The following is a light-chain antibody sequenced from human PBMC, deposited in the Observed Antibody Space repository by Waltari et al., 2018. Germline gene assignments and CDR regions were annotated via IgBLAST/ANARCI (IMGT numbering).Light chain of an antibody. Sequence: REVTQSPATLSLSPGERATLSCRASQNVTTNLAWFQQKPGQTPRLLIYGASTRATDIPARFSGSGSGTDFTLTINSLRSEDFAIYDCQHHTKWLWTFGQGTRVEI. CDR2: GAS. CDR1: QNVTTN. CDR3: QHHTKWLWT. V-gene: IGKV3-15*01. J-gene: IGKJ1*01.